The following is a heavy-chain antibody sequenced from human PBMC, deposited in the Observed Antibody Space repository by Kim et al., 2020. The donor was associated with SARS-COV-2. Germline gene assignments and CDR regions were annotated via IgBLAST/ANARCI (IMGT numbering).Heavy chain of an antibody. CDR3: ARSSVRGGDWFDP. J-gene: IGHJ5*02. CDR1: GYTFTTYG. D-gene: IGHD3-10*01. CDR2: ISAYNGNT. V-gene: IGHV1-18*01. Sequence: ASVKVSCKASGYTFTTYGISWVRQAPGQGLEWMGWISAYNGNTNYAQKFQGRVTMTTDTSTSTAYMELRSLRFDDTAVYYCARSSVRGGDWFDPWGQGTLVTVSS.